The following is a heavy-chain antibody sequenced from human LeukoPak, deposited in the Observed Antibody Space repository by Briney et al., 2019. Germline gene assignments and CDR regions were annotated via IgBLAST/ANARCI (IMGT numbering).Heavy chain of an antibody. D-gene: IGHD3-3*02. CDR1: GGAISSGGYS. V-gene: IGHV4-61*02. CDR2: FYSTGET. Sequence: SETLSLTCTVSGGAISSGGYSWSRVRQPAGKGLDWIGRFYSTGETNYNASLRNRVTISVDTSKNLFSLKMTSVTAADTAVYYCARAFHPDAFDIWGQGTMVAVSS. J-gene: IGHJ3*02. CDR3: ARAFHPDAFDI.